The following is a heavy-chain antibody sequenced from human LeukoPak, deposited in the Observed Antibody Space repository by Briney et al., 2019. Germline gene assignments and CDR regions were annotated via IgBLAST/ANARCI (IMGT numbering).Heavy chain of an antibody. D-gene: IGHD6-13*01. CDR1: GGSFSGYY. V-gene: IGHV4-34*01. J-gene: IGHJ3*02. CDR2: INHSGST. Sequence: PSETLSLTCAVYGGSFSGYYWSWIRQPPGKGLEWIGEINHSGSTNYNPSLKSRVTISVDTSKNQFSLKLSSVTAPDTAVYYCARGGRYSRTDDAFDIWDQGTMVTVSS. CDR3: ARGGRYSRTDDAFDI.